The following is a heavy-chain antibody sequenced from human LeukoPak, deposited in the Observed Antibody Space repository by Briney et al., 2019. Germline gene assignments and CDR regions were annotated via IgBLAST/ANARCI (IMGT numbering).Heavy chain of an antibody. CDR3: ARVRDGSGSSVFDY. CDR2: INHSGST. CDR1: GGSFSGYY. Sequence: SETLSLTCAVYGGSFSGYYWSWIRQPPGKGLEWIGEINHSGSTNYNPSLKSRVTISVDTSKNQFSLKLSSVTAADTAVYYCARVRDGSGSSVFDYWDQGTLVTVSS. D-gene: IGHD3-10*01. J-gene: IGHJ4*02. V-gene: IGHV4-34*01.